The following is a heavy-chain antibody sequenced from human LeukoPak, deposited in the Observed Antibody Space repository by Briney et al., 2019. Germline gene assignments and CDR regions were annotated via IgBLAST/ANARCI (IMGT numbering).Heavy chain of an antibody. CDR1: GYTFTSYG. Sequence: ASVKVSCKASGYTFTSYGISWVRQAPGQGLEWMGWISAYNGNTNYAPKLQGRVTMTTDTSTSTAYMELRSLRSDGTAVYYCATGYYAEYYYYMDVWGKGTTVTVSS. CDR3: ATGYYAEYYYYMDV. D-gene: IGHD3-9*01. J-gene: IGHJ6*03. V-gene: IGHV1-18*01. CDR2: ISAYNGNT.